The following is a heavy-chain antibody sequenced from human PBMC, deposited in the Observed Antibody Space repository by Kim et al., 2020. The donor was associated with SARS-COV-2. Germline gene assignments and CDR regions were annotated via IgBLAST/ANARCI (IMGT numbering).Heavy chain of an antibody. CDR2: IGATGVHI. CDR3: AKGGRTQLMDF. D-gene: IGHD5-18*01. CDR1: GFTFSSSS. Sequence: GGSLRLSCTASGFTFSSSSMTWVRQAPGKGLEWVSSIGATGVHIFYADSVKGRFTISRDNSNNILSLQMHSLRAEDTALYFCAKGGRTQLMDFWGQGTL. J-gene: IGHJ4*02. V-gene: IGHV3-23*01.